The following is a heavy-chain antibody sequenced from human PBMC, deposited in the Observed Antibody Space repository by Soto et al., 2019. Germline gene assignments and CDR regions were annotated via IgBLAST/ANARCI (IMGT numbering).Heavy chain of an antibody. D-gene: IGHD6-13*01. CDR2: FDPEDGET. Sequence: GASVKVSCKVSGYTLTELSMHWVRQAPGEGLEWMGGFDPEDGETIYAQKFQGRVTMTEDTSTDTAYMELSSLRSEDTAVYYCATVGEIAAAGQNWFDPWGQGTLVTVSS. J-gene: IGHJ5*02. CDR3: ATVGEIAAAGQNWFDP. V-gene: IGHV1-24*01. CDR1: GYTLTELS.